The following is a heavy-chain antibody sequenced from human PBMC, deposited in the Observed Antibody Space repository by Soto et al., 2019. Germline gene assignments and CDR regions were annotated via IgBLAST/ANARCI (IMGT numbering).Heavy chain of an antibody. Sequence: GGSLRLSCAATGFTFSSYAMSWVRQAPGKGLEWISAISGGGGSTYFADSVTGRFGLSRDNSRNTLYLQMNRLRAEDTAVYYCAKFDTSVVVIRQCFDYWGQGTLVTVS. CDR1: GFTFSSYA. V-gene: IGHV3-23*01. CDR3: AKFDTSVVVIRQCFDY. J-gene: IGHJ4*01. CDR2: ISGGGGST. D-gene: IGHD3-22*01.